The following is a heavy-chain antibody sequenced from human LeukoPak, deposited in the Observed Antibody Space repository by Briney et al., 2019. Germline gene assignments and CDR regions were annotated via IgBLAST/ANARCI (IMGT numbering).Heavy chain of an antibody. CDR3: ARLSGSYRGRSDY. V-gene: IGHV1-69*05. D-gene: IGHD1-26*01. J-gene: IGHJ4*02. CDR1: GGTFSSYA. CDR2: IIPIFGTA. Sequence: ASVKVSCKXSGGTFSSYAISWVRQAPGQGLEWMGGIIPIFGTANYSQKFQGRVTITTDESTSTAYMELSSLRSEDTAVYYCARLSGSYRGRSDYWGQGTLVTVSS.